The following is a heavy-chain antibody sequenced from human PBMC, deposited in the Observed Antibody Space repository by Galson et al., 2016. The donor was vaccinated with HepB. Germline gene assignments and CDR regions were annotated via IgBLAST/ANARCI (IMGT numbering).Heavy chain of an antibody. CDR2: ISRSGDVP. CDR1: GFSFNDYA. Sequence: SLRLSCAGSGFSFNDYAMNWVRQAPGTGLEWVSGISRSGDVPYYADSVKGRFRISRDNARSPVYPEMNSLRVDDSAVYYRTKVQGGYSVFWGQGMLVSVSS. V-gene: IGHV3-23*01. CDR3: TKVQGGYSVF. J-gene: IGHJ4*02. D-gene: IGHD5/OR15-5a*01.